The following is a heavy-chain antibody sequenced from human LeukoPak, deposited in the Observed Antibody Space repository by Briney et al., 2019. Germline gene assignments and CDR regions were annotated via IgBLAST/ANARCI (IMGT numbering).Heavy chain of an antibody. Sequence: WVRQPPXXXLEWIGYVYHSGSTYYTPSLRRRVAMSVDTSKNQFSLKLSSVTAADTAVYYCARRFFDSGYDYWGQGTLVTVSS. CDR3: ARRFFDSGYDY. V-gene: IGHV4-59*08. CDR2: VYHSGST. D-gene: IGHD5-12*01. J-gene: IGHJ4*02.